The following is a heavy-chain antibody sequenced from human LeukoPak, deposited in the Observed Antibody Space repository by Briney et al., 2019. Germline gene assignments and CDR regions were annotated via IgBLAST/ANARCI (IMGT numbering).Heavy chain of an antibody. Sequence: SETLSLTCTVSGGSISSSSYYWGWIRQPPGKGLEWIGSIHYSGSTYDNPSLKSRVTISVDTSKNQFSLKLSSVTAADTAVYYCARRGPTYYYDSRYFQHWGQGTLVTVSS. J-gene: IGHJ1*01. D-gene: IGHD3-22*01. V-gene: IGHV4-39*07. CDR2: IHYSGST. CDR1: GGSISSSSYY. CDR3: ARRGPTYYYDSRYFQH.